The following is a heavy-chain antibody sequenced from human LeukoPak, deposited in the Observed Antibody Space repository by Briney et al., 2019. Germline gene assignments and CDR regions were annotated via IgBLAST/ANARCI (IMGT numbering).Heavy chain of an antibody. V-gene: IGHV3-53*01. Sequence: PGGSLRLSCAASGFTVSSNDMSWVRHAPGKGLEWVSLIYSDGSTYYADSVKGRFTISRDNSKNTLYLQMNSLRAEDTAVYYCARLENIVGAPYFDYWGQGTLVTVSS. CDR1: GFTVSSND. J-gene: IGHJ4*02. CDR3: ARLENIVGAPYFDY. CDR2: IYSDGST. D-gene: IGHD1-26*01.